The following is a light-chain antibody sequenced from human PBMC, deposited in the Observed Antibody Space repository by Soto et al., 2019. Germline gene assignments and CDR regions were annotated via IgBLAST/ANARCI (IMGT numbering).Light chain of an antibody. CDR3: LQDHNYPRT. CDR2: TAS. Sequence: AIQMTQSPSSLSASVGDRVTITCRASQDIRKELGWYQQKPGKAHKVLIYTASNLQSGVPSRFSGSGSGTDFPLTISSLQPEDFATYYCLQDHNYPRTFGQGTKVEIK. CDR1: QDIRKE. V-gene: IGKV1-6*01. J-gene: IGKJ1*01.